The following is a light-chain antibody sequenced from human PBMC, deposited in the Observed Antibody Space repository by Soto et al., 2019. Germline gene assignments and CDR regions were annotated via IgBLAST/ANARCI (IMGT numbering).Light chain of an antibody. Sequence: QSALTQPPSASGSPGQSVTISCTGTSSDVGRYNYVSWYQQHPGKAPKLIIYEVSNRPSGVSNRFSGSKSGNTASLTISGLQAEDEADYYCSSYTSSSTWVFGGGTKLTVL. J-gene: IGLJ3*02. CDR2: EVS. CDR1: SSDVGRYNY. V-gene: IGLV2-14*01. CDR3: SSYTSSSTWV.